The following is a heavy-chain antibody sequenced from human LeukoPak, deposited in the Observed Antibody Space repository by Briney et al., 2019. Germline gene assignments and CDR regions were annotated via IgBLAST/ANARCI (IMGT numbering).Heavy chain of an antibody. CDR1: GDSVSSNSAA. J-gene: IGHJ4*02. CDR3: AREAGDCSSTSCSWGFDY. Sequence: SQTLSLTCAISGDSVSSNSAAWNWIRQSPSRGLEWLGRTYYRSKWYNDYAVSVKSRISINPDTSKNQFSLQVNSETPEDTAVYYCAREAGDCSSTSCSWGFDYWGQGTLVTVSS. CDR2: TYYRSKWYN. D-gene: IGHD2-2*01. V-gene: IGHV6-1*01.